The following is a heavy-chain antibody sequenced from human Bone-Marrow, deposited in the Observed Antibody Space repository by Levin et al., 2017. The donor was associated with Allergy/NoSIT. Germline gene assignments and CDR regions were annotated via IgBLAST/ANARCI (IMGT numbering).Heavy chain of an antibody. CDR3: ARDPFGIVVPY. J-gene: IGHJ4*02. CDR1: GFAFSNDW. Sequence: SCAASGFAFSNDWMYWVRQAPGKGLEWVANIRQDGSEKYYVDSVKGRFTISRDNAKNSLYLQMNSLRAEDTAVYYCARDPFGIVVPYWGQGTLVTVSS. D-gene: IGHD6-19*01. V-gene: IGHV3-7*04. CDR2: IRQDGSEK.